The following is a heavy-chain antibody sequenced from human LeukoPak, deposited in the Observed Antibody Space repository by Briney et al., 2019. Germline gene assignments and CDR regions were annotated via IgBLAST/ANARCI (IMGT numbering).Heavy chain of an antibody. Sequence: GGSPRLSCAASGFTFSSYGMHWVRQAPGKGLEWVAFIRYDGSNKYYADSVKGRFTISRDNSKNTLYLQMNSLRAEDTAVYYCAKDLLYYFDYWGQGTLVTVSS. CDR3: AKDLLYYFDY. CDR2: IRYDGSNK. CDR1: GFTFSSYG. J-gene: IGHJ4*02. V-gene: IGHV3-30*02. D-gene: IGHD1-26*01.